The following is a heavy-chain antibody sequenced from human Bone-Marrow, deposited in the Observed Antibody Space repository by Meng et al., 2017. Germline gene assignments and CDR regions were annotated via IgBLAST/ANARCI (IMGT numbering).Heavy chain of an antibody. CDR2: INSDGSST. D-gene: IGHD1-14*01. Sequence: GESLKISCAASGFTFSSYWMHWVRQAPGKGLVWVSRINSDGSSTSYADSVRGRFTISRDNAKNTVYLQMNSLRAEDTAVYYCARTEGPFDYWGQGTLVTVSS. CDR1: GFTFSSYW. CDR3: ARTEGPFDY. V-gene: IGHV3-74*01. J-gene: IGHJ4*02.